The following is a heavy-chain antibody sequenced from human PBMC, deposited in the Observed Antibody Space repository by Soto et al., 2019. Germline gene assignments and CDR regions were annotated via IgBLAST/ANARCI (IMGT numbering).Heavy chain of an antibody. V-gene: IGHV3-74*01. J-gene: IGHJ3*02. CDR2: INSDGSST. Sequence: EVQVVEAGGGLVQPGGSLRLSCAASGFTFRSYWMHWVRQAPGKGLVWVSRINSDGSSTNYADSVKGRFTISRDNAKNTLYLQMNSLRAEDTAVYYCARGVSALNDAFDIWGQGTMVTVSS. D-gene: IGHD6-25*01. CDR1: GFTFRSYW. CDR3: ARGVSALNDAFDI.